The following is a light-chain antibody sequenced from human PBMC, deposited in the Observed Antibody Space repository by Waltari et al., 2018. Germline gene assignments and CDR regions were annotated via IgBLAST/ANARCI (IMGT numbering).Light chain of an antibody. J-gene: IGLJ2*01. V-gene: IGLV1-40*01. CDR3: QSYDRSLSAVV. CDR2: IHG. Sequence: QSVLTQPPSVSGAPGQRVTISCTGSASNLGAGYDVHWYQHLPGAAPKLIILIHGLRSSGVPDRFSGSKSETSVSLAISGLQADDEAEYYCQSYDRSLSAVVFGGGTKLTVL. CDR1: ASNLGAGYD.